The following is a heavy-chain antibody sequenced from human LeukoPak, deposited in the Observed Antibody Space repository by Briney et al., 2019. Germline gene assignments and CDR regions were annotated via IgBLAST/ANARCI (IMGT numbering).Heavy chain of an antibody. CDR1: GGSFSGYY. CDR2: INHSGST. Sequence: PSETLSLTCAVYGGSFSGYYWSWIRQPPGKGLEWIGEINHSGSTNYNPSLKSRVTISVDTSKNQFSLKLSSVTAADTTVYYCARQNIVVVVAATLHESYGMDVWGQGTTVTVSS. CDR3: ARQNIVVVVAATLHESYGMDV. D-gene: IGHD2-15*01. V-gene: IGHV4-34*01. J-gene: IGHJ6*02.